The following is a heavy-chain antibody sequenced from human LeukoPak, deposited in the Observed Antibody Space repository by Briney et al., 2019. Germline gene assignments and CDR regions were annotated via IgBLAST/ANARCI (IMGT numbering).Heavy chain of an antibody. CDR2: IYTGGST. V-gene: IGHV4-4*07. D-gene: IGHD3-22*01. CDR3: ARGGITYYDSSGLDY. Sequence: SETLSLTCTVSGGSISSYYWSWIRQPAGKGLEWIGRIYTGGSTNYNPSLKSRVTMSVDTSKNQFSLKLSSVTAADTAVYYCARGGITYYDSSGLDYWGQGTLVTVSS. J-gene: IGHJ4*02. CDR1: GGSISSYY.